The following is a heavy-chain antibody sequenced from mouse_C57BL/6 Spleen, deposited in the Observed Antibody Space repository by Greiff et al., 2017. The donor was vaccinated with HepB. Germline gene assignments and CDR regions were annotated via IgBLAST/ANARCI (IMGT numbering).Heavy chain of an antibody. CDR1: GYTFTDYY. J-gene: IGHJ2*01. Sequence: EVQLQQSGPELVKPGASVKISCKASGYTFTDYYMNWVKQSHGKSLEWIGDINPNNGGTSYNQKFKGKATLTVDKSSSTAYMELRSLTSEDSAVYYCARRWDEDYWGQGTTLTVSS. V-gene: IGHV1-26*01. CDR3: ARRWDEDY. D-gene: IGHD4-1*01. CDR2: INPNNGGT.